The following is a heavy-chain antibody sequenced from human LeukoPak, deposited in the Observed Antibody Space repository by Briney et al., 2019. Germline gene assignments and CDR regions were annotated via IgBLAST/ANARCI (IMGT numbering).Heavy chain of an antibody. CDR3: ARSRRSDFWSGYPFDY. V-gene: IGHV3-7*01. Sequence: GGSLRLSCAASGFTFSSYWMSWVRQAPGKGLEWVASIKQDGSEKYYVDSVKGRFTISRDNAKNSLYLQMNSLRAEDTAVYYCARSRRSDFWSGYPFDYWGQGTLVTVSS. J-gene: IGHJ4*02. D-gene: IGHD3-3*01. CDR2: IKQDGSEK. CDR1: GFTFSSYW.